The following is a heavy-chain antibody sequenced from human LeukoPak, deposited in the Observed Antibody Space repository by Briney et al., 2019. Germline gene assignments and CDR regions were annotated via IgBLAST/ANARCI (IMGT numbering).Heavy chain of an antibody. V-gene: IGHV3-9*01. D-gene: IGHD6-13*01. J-gene: IGHJ4*02. CDR2: ISWNSGNI. CDR3: AKEHSSSWYFDY. Sequence: PGGSLRLSCAASGFTFDDYAMHWVRHAPGKGLEWVSGISWNSGNIGYADSVKGRFTISRDNAKNSLYLQMNSLRAEDTAVYHCAKEHSSSWYFDYWGQGTLVTVSS. CDR1: GFTFDDYA.